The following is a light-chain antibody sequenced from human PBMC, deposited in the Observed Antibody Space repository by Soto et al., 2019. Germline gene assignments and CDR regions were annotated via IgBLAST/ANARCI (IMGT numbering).Light chain of an antibody. CDR2: EVS. CDR3: SSYTSSTTWV. CDR1: SSDVGGYNY. V-gene: IGLV2-14*01. Sequence: QSVLTQPASVSGSPGQSITISCTGTSSDVGGYNYVSWYQQYPGKAPKLMIYEVSNRPSGVSNRFSGSKSGNTASLTSSGLQAEDEADDYCSSYTSSTTWVFGGGTKLTVL. J-gene: IGLJ3*02.